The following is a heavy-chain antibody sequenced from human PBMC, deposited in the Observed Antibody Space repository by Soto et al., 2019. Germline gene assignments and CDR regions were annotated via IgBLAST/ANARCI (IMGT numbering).Heavy chain of an antibody. D-gene: IGHD3-22*01. J-gene: IGHJ4*02. CDR1: GGSISSSRY. V-gene: IGHV4-4*02. CDR3: GRDVRRYYSDQFDS. CDR2: VYHSGTA. Sequence: VLLQESGPGVVKPSGTLSLTCGVSGGSISSSRYWSWVRQPPGKGREWLGEVYHSGTANYNPSLKIRVTISVDRSRNQFSLNLTSVTAADTAVYYCGRDVRRYYSDQFDSWGRGILVIVSS.